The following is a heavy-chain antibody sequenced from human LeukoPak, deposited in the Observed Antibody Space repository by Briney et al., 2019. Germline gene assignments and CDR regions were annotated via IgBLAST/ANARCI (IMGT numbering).Heavy chain of an antibody. CDR2: ISYDGSNK. V-gene: IGHV3-30-3*01. CDR3: ARAADY. J-gene: IGHJ4*02. Sequence: GGSLRLSCAASGXTFSSYAMHWVRQAPGKGLEWVAVISYDGSNKYYADSVKGRFTISRDNSKNTLYLQMNSLRAEDTAVYYCARAADYWGQGTLVTVSS. CDR1: GXTFSSYA.